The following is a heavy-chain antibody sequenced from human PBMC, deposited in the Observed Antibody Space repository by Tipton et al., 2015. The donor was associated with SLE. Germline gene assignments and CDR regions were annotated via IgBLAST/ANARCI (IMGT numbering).Heavy chain of an antibody. CDR2: IIPIFGTA. CDR1: AATFSSYA. V-gene: IGHV1-69*01. D-gene: IGHD5-24*01. CDR3: ARGGRDGYNCVDY. J-gene: IGHJ4*02. Sequence: QLVQSGAEVKKPGSSVKVSCKAPAATFSSYAISWVRQAPGQGLEWMGGIIPIFGTANYAQKFQGRVTITADESTITAYMEQSSLRSEDTTVYYCARGGRDGYNCVDYWGQGTLVTVSS.